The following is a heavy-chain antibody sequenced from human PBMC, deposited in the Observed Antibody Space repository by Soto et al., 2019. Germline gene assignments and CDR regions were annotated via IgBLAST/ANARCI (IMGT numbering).Heavy chain of an antibody. CDR3: AKDNGGYYDSSGIFEY. CDR2: ISWNGATM. CDR1: GFTFDDFA. D-gene: IGHD3-22*01. Sequence: EVQLVESGGGLVQPGRSLRLSCAASGFTFDDFAMHWVRQAPGKGLEWVSGISWNGATMGYGDSVSGRFTISRDNTKNSLYLQMNSLKPEDTALYYCAKDNGGYYDSSGIFEYGAQGTRVTVSS. V-gene: IGHV3-9*01. J-gene: IGHJ4*02.